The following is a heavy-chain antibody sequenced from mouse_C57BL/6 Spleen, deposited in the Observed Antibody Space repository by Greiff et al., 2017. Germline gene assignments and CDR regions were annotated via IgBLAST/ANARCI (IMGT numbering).Heavy chain of an antibody. CDR1: GFTFSDYG. CDR2: ISRGSSTI. CDR3: ARHYGSSYLGCYFDV. J-gene: IGHJ1*03. D-gene: IGHD1-1*01. Sequence: EVQLVESGGGLVKPGGSLKLSCAASGFTFSDYGMHWVRQAPEKGLEWVAYISRGSSTIYYADTVEGRFTISRDNAKNTLFLQMTSLRSEDTAMYYCARHYGSSYLGCYFDVWGTGTTVTVSS. V-gene: IGHV5-17*01.